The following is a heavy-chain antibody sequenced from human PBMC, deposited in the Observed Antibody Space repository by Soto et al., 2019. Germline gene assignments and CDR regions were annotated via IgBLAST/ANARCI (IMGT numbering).Heavy chain of an antibody. CDR3: ARGLSYRGDFDV. CDR1: GGSLSSSSW. Sequence: HLQESGPGLVKPSGTLSLTCDVSGGSLSSSSWWTWVRQSPGKGLEWIGEIYHAGSPNYNPSLQSRVTILADNSKNHFSQRLTSVTATDTAIYYYARGLSYRGDFDVWGQGTTVTVSS. V-gene: IGHV4-4*02. D-gene: IGHD2-21*02. J-gene: IGHJ3*01. CDR2: IYHAGSP.